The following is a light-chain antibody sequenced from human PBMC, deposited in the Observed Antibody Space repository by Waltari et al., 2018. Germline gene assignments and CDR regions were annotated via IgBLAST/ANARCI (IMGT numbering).Light chain of an antibody. CDR1: SREVGSYHL. J-gene: IGLJ2*01. CDR2: EVT. V-gene: IGLV2-23*02. Sequence: QSALTQPASVSGSPGQSITISRTGPSREVGSYHLVSWYQQHPGKTPKLMIYEVTRRPSGLSDRFSGSKSDNTASLTISGLQAEDEADYYCCSYADIYTLVFGGGTKLTVL. CDR3: CSYADIYTLV.